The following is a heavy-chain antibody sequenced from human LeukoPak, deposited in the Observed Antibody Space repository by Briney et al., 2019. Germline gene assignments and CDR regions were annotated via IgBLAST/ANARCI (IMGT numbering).Heavy chain of an antibody. D-gene: IGHD6-19*01. V-gene: IGHV3-23*01. CDR2: ISGRSASS. CDR1: GFTFSSYA. J-gene: IGHJ4*02. Sequence: GGSLRLSCEASGFTFSSYAMNWVRQAPGKGLEWDSAISGRSASSFYADSVKGRFTISRDNSKNTLFLQMNILRAEDTALYYCTKGGSGWYERKYYFDYWGRGTLVTVSS. CDR3: TKGGSGWYERKYYFDY.